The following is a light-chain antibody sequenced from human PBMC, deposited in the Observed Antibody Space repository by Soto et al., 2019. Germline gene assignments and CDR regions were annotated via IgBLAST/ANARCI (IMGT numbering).Light chain of an antibody. CDR1: QSVSSNY. Sequence: ESVLTQSPGTLSLSPGERATLSCTASQSVSSNYLAWYQQKPGQAPRLLIYGASTRATGIRDRFSGSGSGTDFTLTISRLEPEDFAVYYCQQFGGSSYSFGQGTKLEIK. J-gene: IGKJ2*03. CDR2: GAS. V-gene: IGKV3-20*01. CDR3: QQFGGSSYS.